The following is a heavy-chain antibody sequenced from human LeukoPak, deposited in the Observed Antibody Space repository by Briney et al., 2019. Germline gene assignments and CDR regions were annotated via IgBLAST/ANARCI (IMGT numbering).Heavy chain of an antibody. J-gene: IGHJ4*02. CDR3: ARWYCSTTTCYCLDH. CDR1: GGSISSYY. D-gene: IGHD2-2*01. CDR2: VYYSGNT. Sequence: SETLSLTCTVSGGSISSYYWSWIRQPPGRGLEYIGHVYYSGNTDYNPSLKSRVTMSVDTSKNQFSLRLNSVTAADTAVYYCARWYCSTTTCYCLDHWGQGTLVTVSS. V-gene: IGHV4-59*01.